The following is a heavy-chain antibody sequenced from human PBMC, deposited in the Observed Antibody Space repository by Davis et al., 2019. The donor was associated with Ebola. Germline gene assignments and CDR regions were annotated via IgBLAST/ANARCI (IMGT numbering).Heavy chain of an antibody. Sequence: SVKVSCKTSGFRFPHSAVQWVRQAPGERLEWIGWIIVASGGTKYTQNLQGRLTITSDTSTDTAYMELSSLTTEDTAVYYCAAEDYNDGTCCSFDYWGQGTMGTVSS. V-gene: IGHV1-58*01. J-gene: IGHJ4*02. CDR2: IIVASGGT. CDR3: AAEDYNDGTCCSFDY. D-gene: IGHD2-15*01. CDR1: GFRFPHSA.